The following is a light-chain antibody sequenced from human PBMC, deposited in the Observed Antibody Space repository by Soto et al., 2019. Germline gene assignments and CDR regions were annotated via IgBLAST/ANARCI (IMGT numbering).Light chain of an antibody. CDR2: RNN. Sequence: QSVLTQPPSASGTPGQRVTISCSGSSSNIESNYVYWYQQLPGTAPRLLIYRNNQRPSGVPDRFSGSKSGTSASLAISALRSEEEADYYCTVWDGSLRGRLFGGGTKVTVL. V-gene: IGLV1-47*01. CDR3: TVWDGSLRGRL. CDR1: SSNIESNY. J-gene: IGLJ2*01.